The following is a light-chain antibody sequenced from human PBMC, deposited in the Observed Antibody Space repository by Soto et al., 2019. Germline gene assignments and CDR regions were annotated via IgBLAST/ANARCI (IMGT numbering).Light chain of an antibody. Sequence: QSALTQPASVSGSPGQSITISCTGTSSDVGRYNHVSWYQQHPGKAPKLMIYEGSKRPSGVSNRFSGSKSGNTASLTISGLQADEEADYYCCSYAGSSTVVFGGGTKLTVL. CDR1: SSDVGRYNH. J-gene: IGLJ2*01. CDR3: CSYAGSSTVV. V-gene: IGLV2-23*01. CDR2: EGS.